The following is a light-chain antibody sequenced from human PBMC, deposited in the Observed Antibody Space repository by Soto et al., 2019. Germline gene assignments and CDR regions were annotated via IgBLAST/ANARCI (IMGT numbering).Light chain of an antibody. CDR3: QQYNSYSSFT. CDR2: DAS. J-gene: IGKJ2*01. CDR1: QSIGSW. Sequence: DIQMTQSPSTLSASVGDRVTITCRASQSIGSWLAWYQQKPGKAPKVLIYDASSLESGVPSRFSGSGSGTEFTLTISSLQPDDFATYYCQQYNSYSSFTFGQGPKLEIK. V-gene: IGKV1-5*01.